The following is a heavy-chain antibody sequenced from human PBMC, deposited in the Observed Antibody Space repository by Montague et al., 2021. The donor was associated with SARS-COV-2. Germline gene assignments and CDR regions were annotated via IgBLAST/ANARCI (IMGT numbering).Heavy chain of an antibody. Sequence: SETLSLTCTVSGGSISSSSYYWGWIRQPQGKGLEWIGSIYYSGSTYYNPSLESRVTIYVDTSKNQFSLKLSSVTAADAAVYYCARHVYDILTGYYTYWYFDLWGRGTLVTVSS. CDR2: IYYSGST. J-gene: IGHJ2*01. D-gene: IGHD3-9*01. CDR1: GGSISSSSYY. V-gene: IGHV4-39*01. CDR3: ARHVYDILTGYYTYWYFDL.